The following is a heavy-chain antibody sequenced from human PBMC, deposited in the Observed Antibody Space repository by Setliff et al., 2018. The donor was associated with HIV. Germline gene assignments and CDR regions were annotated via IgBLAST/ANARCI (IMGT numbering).Heavy chain of an antibody. J-gene: IGHJ6*03. CDR2: IHFSGST. V-gene: IGHV4-39*01. CDR1: GGSISSSTYY. CDR3: ASNQHNFTGYYYYYYYMAV. D-gene: IGHD3-9*01. Sequence: KPSETLSLTCTVSGGSISSSTYYWGWIRQPPGKGLEWIGNIHFSGSTYYNPSLKSRVTVSVDPSKNQFSLKLSSVTAADTAVYYCASNQHNFTGYYYYYYYMAVWGRGTMVTVSS.